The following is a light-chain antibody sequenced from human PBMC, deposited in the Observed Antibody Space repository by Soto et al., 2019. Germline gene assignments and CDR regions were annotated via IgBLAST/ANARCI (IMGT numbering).Light chain of an antibody. CDR3: CSYARSPYV. J-gene: IGLJ1*01. CDR1: SSDVGAYNY. Sequence: QSALTQPRSVSGSPGQSVTISCTGTSSDVGAYNYVSWYQQHPGKAPKLIIYDVSKRPSGVPDRFSGSKSGNTASLTISGLQAEDEADYYCCSYARSPYVFGTGTKVTVL. V-gene: IGLV2-11*01. CDR2: DVS.